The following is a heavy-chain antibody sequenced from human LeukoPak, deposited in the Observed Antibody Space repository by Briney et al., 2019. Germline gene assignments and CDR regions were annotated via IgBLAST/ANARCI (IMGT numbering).Heavy chain of an antibody. D-gene: IGHD2-8*01. V-gene: IGHV4-59*08. CDR2: IYYSGST. J-gene: IGHJ4*02. CDR1: GGSISSYY. Sequence: SETLSLTCTVSGGSISSYYWSWIRQPPGKGLEWIGYIYYSGSTNYNPSLKSRVTISVDTSKNQFSLKLSSVTAADTAVYYCARQARYCTNGVCYTGSFDYWGQGTLVTVSS. CDR3: ARQARYCTNGVCYTGSFDY.